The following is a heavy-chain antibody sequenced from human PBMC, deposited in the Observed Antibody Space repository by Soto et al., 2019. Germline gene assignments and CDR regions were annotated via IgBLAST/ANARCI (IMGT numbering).Heavy chain of an antibody. CDR1: GFTFDDYA. CDR2: ISWNSGSI. J-gene: IGHJ6*02. D-gene: IGHD3-16*01. CDR3: AKGGGGSSTGDYYYGMDV. V-gene: IGHV3-9*01. Sequence: GGSLRLSCAASGFTFDDYAMHWVRQAPGKGLEWVSGISWNSGSIGYADSVKGRFTISRDNAKNSLYLQMNSLRAEDTALYYCAKGGGGSSTGDYYYGMDVWGQGTTVTVSS.